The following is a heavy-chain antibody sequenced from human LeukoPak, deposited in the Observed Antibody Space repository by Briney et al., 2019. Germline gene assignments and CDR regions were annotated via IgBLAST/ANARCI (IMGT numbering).Heavy chain of an antibody. CDR1: GGSISSSSYY. CDR3: ARHRYLDWLLFDY. CDR2: IYYSGST. D-gene: IGHD3-9*01. V-gene: IGHV4-39*01. J-gene: IGHJ4*02. Sequence: SETLSLTCTVSGGSISSSSYYWGWIRQPPGKGLEWIGSIYYSGSTYYNPSLKSRVTISVDTSKNQFSLKLSSVTAADTAVYYCARHRYLDWLLFDYWGQGTLVTVSS.